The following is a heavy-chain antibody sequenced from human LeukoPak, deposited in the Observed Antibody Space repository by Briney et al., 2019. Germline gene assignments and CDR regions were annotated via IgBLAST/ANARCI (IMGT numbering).Heavy chain of an antibody. Sequence: SETLSLTCTVSGGSFSSSSYYWGWIRQPPGKGLEWIGEINHSGSTNYNPSLKSRVTISVDTSKNQFSLKLSSVTAADTAVYYCARAPPPYCSSTSCYLAFDPWGQGTLVTVSS. CDR1: GGSFSSSSYY. J-gene: IGHJ5*02. CDR2: INHSGST. V-gene: IGHV4-39*07. CDR3: ARAPPPYCSSTSCYLAFDP. D-gene: IGHD2-2*01.